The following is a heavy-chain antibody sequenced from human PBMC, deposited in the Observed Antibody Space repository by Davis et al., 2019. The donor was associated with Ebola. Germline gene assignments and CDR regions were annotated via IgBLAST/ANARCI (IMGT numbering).Heavy chain of an antibody. CDR2: INPSGGDA. CDR1: GYTFTSYY. Sequence: ASVKVSCKASGYTFTSYYMHWVRQAPGQGLEWMGIINPSGGDASYAQTFQGRVTMTRDTSTSTVYMELSSLRSEDTAVYYCASQTTGTPFDPWGQGTLVTVSA. D-gene: IGHD1-1*01. CDR3: ASQTTGTPFDP. J-gene: IGHJ5*02. V-gene: IGHV1-46*01.